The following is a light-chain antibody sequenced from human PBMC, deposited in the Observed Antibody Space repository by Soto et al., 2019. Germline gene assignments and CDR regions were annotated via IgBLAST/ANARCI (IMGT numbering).Light chain of an antibody. J-gene: IGLJ1*01. CDR1: SSDVDDYKY. CDR3: SSNTSSTTRV. V-gene: IGLV2-14*01. Sequence: QSALTQPASVSGSPGQSITISCTGTSSDVDDYKYVSWYQHHPGKAPKLMIYEVSNRPSGVSNRFSCSESGSTASLTISGLQAEDDADYYCSSNTSSTTRVFGTGTKVTVL. CDR2: EVS.